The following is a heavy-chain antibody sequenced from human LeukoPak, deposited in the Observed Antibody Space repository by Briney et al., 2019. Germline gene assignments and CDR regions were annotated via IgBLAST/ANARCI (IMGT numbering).Heavy chain of an antibody. Sequence: SETLSLTCAVSGGSISSSNRWSWVRPPPGKGLEWIGEIYHSGSTNYNPSLKSRVTISVDKSKNQFSLKLSSVTAADTAVYYCARERSSLLWFGESREAFDIWGQGTMVTVSS. J-gene: IGHJ3*02. D-gene: IGHD3-10*01. CDR2: IYHSGST. CDR3: ARERSSLLWFGESREAFDI. CDR1: GGSISSSNR. V-gene: IGHV4-4*02.